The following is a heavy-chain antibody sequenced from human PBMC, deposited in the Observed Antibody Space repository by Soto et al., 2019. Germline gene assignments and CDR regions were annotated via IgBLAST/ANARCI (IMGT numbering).Heavy chain of an antibody. D-gene: IGHD2-21*02. V-gene: IGHV2-5*02. J-gene: IGHJ6*02. CDR3: VQIRCGGDCLYIYSSRSYYGLDV. CDR2: RYWDDGK. Sequence: QITLKESGPTLVKPTQTLTLTCTFSGLSLRTTGVGVGWVRQPPGKALEWLALRYWDDGKRYSPSLKSRRTITKDTAEQQVGLTMTTMNTVDTATSYWVQIRCGGDCLYIYSSRSYYGLDVWGQGTTVTVSS. CDR1: GLSLRTTGVG.